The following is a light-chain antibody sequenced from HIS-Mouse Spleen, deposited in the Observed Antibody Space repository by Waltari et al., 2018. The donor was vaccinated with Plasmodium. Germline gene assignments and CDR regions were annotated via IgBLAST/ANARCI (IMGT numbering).Light chain of an antibody. Sequence: EIVLTQSPATLSLSPGARATLSCRASQSVSSYLAWYQQKPCQAPRLLIYDASNRATGIPARFSGSGSGTDFTLTISSLEPEDFAVYYCQQRSNWPPWTFGQGTKVEIK. J-gene: IGKJ1*01. CDR2: DAS. CDR1: QSVSSY. V-gene: IGKV3-11*01. CDR3: QQRSNWPPWT.